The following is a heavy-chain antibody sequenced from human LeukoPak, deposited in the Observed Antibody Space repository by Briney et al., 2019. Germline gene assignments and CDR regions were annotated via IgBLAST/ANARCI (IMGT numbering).Heavy chain of an antibody. CDR2: IDPSDSYT. CDR1: GYSFTSYW. CDR3: ARHNAGGYYDSSGYPY. D-gene: IGHD3-22*01. J-gene: IGHJ4*02. Sequence: GESLRISCQGSGYSFTSYWISWVRQMPGKGLEWMGRIDPSDSYTNYSPSFQGHVTISADKSISTAYLQWSSLKASDTAMYYCARHNAGGYYDSSGYPYWGQGTLVTVSS. V-gene: IGHV5-10-1*01.